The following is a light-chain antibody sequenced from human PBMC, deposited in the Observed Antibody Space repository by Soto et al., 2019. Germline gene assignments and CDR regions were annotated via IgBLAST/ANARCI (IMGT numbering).Light chain of an antibody. CDR2: TAS. J-gene: IGKJ1*01. Sequence: DIQLTQSPSSLSASVGDRVTITCRASQGISNYLAWYQQKPGEVPKLLIYTASNLQSGVPSRFSGSGSGTYFTLTISSLQPEDVATYYCQKYNSAPWTFGQGTKVEIK. CDR1: QGISNY. CDR3: QKYNSAPWT. V-gene: IGKV1-27*01.